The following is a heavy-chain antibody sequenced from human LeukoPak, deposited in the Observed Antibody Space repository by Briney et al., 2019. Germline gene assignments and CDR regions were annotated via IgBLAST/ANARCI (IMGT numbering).Heavy chain of an antibody. Sequence: GGSLRLSCAASGFTFSSYSMNWVRQAPGRGLEWVSSISSSSSYIYYADSVKGRFTISRDNAKNSLYLQMNSLRAEDTAVYYCARDYSGAGDYYFDYWGQGTLVTVSS. CDR1: GFTFSSYS. J-gene: IGHJ4*02. CDR3: ARDYSGAGDYYFDY. D-gene: IGHD3-10*01. V-gene: IGHV3-21*01. CDR2: ISSSSSYI.